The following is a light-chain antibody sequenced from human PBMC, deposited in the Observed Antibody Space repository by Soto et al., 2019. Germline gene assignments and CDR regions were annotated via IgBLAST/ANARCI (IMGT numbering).Light chain of an antibody. CDR1: NIGRKS. V-gene: IGLV3-21*01. CDR2: YDS. CDR3: QVWDSSGDHVV. Sequence: SYELTQPPSVSVAPGKTARITCGGNNIGRKSVHWYQQKPGQAPVLVIYYDSDRPSGIPERFSDFNSGNTATLTISRDEAEDEDYYHWQVWDSSGDHVVFGGGTKVTVL. J-gene: IGLJ2*01.